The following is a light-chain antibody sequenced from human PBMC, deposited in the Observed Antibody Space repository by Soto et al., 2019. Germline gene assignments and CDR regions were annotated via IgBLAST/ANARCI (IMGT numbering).Light chain of an antibody. Sequence: DIVMTQSPDSLAVSLGERATINCRSSQSVSDRSNSKNYLAWYQQKPGQPPKLLINWASTRESGVPDRFSGSGSGTDFTLTISSLQAEDVAVYYCQQYYTMPRCTFGRGTKVEIK. J-gene: IGKJ1*01. CDR1: QSVSDRSNSKNY. V-gene: IGKV4-1*01. CDR3: QQYYTMPRCT. CDR2: WAS.